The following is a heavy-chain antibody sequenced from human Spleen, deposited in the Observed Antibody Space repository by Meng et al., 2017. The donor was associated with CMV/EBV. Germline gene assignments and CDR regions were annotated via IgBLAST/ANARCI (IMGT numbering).Heavy chain of an antibody. D-gene: IGHD2-21*01. Sequence: KVSCKASGYKFRYHWIGWVRQMPGKGLEFMGIIYPGDSDTTYSPSFQGQVTISADKSISTAYLQWSSLKASDTAMYYCARHPYGDYYYYYGMDVWGQGTTVTVSS. CDR1: GYKFRYHW. V-gene: IGHV5-51*01. CDR3: ARHPYGDYYYYYGMDV. J-gene: IGHJ6*02. CDR2: IYPGDSDT.